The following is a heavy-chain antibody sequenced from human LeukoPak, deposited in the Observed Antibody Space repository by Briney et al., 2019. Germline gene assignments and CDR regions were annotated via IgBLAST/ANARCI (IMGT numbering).Heavy chain of an antibody. CDR3: ARGSRLYYYGSGRASWFDP. CDR2: INHSGST. V-gene: IGHV4-34*01. Sequence: SETLSLTCAVYGGSFSGYYWSWIRQPPGKGLEWIGEINHSGSTNYNPSLKSRVTISVDTSKNQFSLKLSSVTAADTAVYYCARGSRLYYYGSGRASWFDPWGQGTLVTVSS. J-gene: IGHJ5*02. D-gene: IGHD3-10*01. CDR1: GGSFSGYY.